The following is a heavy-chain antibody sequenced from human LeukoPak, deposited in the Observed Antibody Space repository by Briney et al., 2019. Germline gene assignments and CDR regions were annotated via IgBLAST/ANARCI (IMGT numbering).Heavy chain of an antibody. CDR1: GYSISSGYY. V-gene: IGHV4-38-2*02. Sequence: SETLSLTCTVSGYSISSGYYWGWIRQPPGKGLEWIGSIYHSGSTYYNPSLKSQVTISVDTSKNQFSLKLSSVTAADTAVYYCAREPTYDFWSGYYSSETDYWGQGTLVTVSS. CDR3: AREPTYDFWSGYYSSETDY. D-gene: IGHD3-3*01. J-gene: IGHJ4*02. CDR2: IYHSGST.